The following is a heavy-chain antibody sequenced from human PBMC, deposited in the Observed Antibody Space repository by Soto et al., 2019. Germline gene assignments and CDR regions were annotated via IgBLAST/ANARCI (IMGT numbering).Heavy chain of an antibody. CDR2: ITGSGGGT. CDR3: AKGCLTVAGPSCS. Sequence: EVQLLESGGGLVQPGGSLRLSCAASGFTFTTYAMSWVRQAPGKGLEWVSSITGSGGGTYYADSVKGRFTISRDNSKNTLYLQMNSLRAEDTALYYCAKGCLTVAGPSCSWGLGALVTVSS. D-gene: IGHD6-19*01. J-gene: IGHJ4*02. CDR1: GFTFTTYA. V-gene: IGHV3-23*01.